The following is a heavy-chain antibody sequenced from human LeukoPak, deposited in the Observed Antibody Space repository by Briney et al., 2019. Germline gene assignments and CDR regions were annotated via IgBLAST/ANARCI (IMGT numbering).Heavy chain of an antibody. CDR3: ARAMVRALGDAFDI. J-gene: IGHJ3*02. CDR2: IIPIFGTA. V-gene: IGHV1-69*13. D-gene: IGHD3-10*01. Sequence: GASVKVSCKVSGYTLTELSMHWVRQAPGKGLEWMGGIIPIFGTANYAQKFQGRVTITADESTSTAYMELSSLRSEDTAVYYCARAMVRALGDAFDIWGQGTMVTVSS. CDR1: GYTLTELS.